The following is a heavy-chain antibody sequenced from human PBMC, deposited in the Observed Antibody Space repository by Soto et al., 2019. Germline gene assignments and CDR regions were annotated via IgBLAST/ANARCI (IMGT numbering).Heavy chain of an antibody. CDR3: AREFRHPLYGMDA. CDR2: ITYTSSPI. J-gene: IGHJ6*02. CDR1: GFALRNYS. V-gene: IGHV3-48*01. Sequence: EVQVVESGGGLVQPGGSLRLSCAASGFALRNYSMHWVRQAPGKGLEWVSYITYTSSPIYYADSVKGRFTISRDNGKDSLYLQTTSLRAEDTAVYYCAREFRHPLYGMDAWGQGNTVTVSS.